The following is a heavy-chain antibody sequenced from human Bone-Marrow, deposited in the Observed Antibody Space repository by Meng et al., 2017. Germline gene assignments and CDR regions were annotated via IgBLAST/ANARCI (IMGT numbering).Heavy chain of an antibody. CDR3: VRDVCGVNDAFDL. V-gene: IGHV3-21*01. D-gene: IGHD3-10*01. Sequence: GESLKISCAASGFTFSTYNMNWVRQAPGKGLEWVSSISGGRSYIYYADSMRGRFTISRDNAKNSLYLQMNSLRAEDTAVYYCVRDVCGVNDAFDLWGLGTMVTVSS. J-gene: IGHJ3*01. CDR1: GFTFSTYN. CDR2: ISGGRSYI.